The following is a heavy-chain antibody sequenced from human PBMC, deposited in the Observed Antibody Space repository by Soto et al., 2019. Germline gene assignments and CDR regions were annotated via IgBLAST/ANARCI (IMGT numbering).Heavy chain of an antibody. V-gene: IGHV4-31*03. Sequence: QVQLQESGPGLVKPSQTLSLTCTVSGGSISSGGYYWSWIRQHPGKGLEWIGYIYYSGSTYYNPSLKSRVTISVDTSKNQFSLKLSSVTAADTAVYYCATSYYYDSSGAHANFDYWGQGTLVTVSS. CDR2: IYYSGST. CDR1: GGSISSGGYY. J-gene: IGHJ4*02. CDR3: ATSYYYDSSGAHANFDY. D-gene: IGHD3-22*01.